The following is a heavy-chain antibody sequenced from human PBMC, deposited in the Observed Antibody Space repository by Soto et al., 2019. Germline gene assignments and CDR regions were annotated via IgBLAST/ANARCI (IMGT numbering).Heavy chain of an antibody. CDR1: GFTFSGFS. V-gene: IGHV3-21*01. CDR3: AREADFASSGYVLDY. J-gene: IGHJ4*02. D-gene: IGHD3-22*01. Sequence: GGYLRLSCAASGFTFSGFSMNWVRQAPGKGLEWVSSVTSSPSSMFYADSVKGRFTISRDDAKDSLFLQMNSLRADDTAVYYCAREADFASSGYVLDYWGLGT. CDR2: VTSSPSSM.